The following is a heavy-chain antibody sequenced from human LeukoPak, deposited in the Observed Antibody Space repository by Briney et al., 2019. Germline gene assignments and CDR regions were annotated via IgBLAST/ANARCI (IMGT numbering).Heavy chain of an antibody. V-gene: IGHV3-53*01. CDR1: GFTVSSSY. CDR2: IYSGGST. CDR3: AKNLLGSGAYSWYFDL. J-gene: IGHJ2*01. D-gene: IGHD1-26*01. Sequence: PGGSLRLSCAASGFTVSSSYMTWVRQAPGKGLEWVSVIYSGGSTYYADSVKGRVTISRDNSKNTLYLQMNSLRAEDTAVYSCAKNLLGSGAYSWYFDLWGRGTLVTVSS.